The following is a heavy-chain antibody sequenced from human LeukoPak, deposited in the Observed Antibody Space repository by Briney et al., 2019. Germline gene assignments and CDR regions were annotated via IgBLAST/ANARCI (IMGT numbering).Heavy chain of an antibody. J-gene: IGHJ4*02. CDR1: GDSISSYH. V-gene: IGHV4-59*08. CDR3: ARGAEYYAFWRGYAGYSDY. D-gene: IGHD3-3*01. CDR2: ISYSGGP. Sequence: PSETLSLTCTVSGDSISSYHWSWIRQPPGKGLEWIGYISYSGGPNYNPSHKSRVTISLDRSKKQFSLRLTSVTAADTAVYFCARGAEYYAFWRGYAGYSDYWGQGISVTVSS.